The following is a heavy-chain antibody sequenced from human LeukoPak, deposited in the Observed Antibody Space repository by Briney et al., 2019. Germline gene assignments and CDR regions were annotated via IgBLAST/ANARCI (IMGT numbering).Heavy chain of an antibody. V-gene: IGHV3-30*03. D-gene: IGHD3-16*02. CDR1: GITFSSYG. Sequence: GGSLRLSCGASGITFSSYGMHWVRQAPGKGLEWVASISYDGSNKYYADSVKGRFTISRDNSKNTLFLQMNSLRAEDAAVYYCARGGYDYVWGSYRPRFDPWGQGTLVTVSS. CDR2: ISYDGSNK. J-gene: IGHJ5*02. CDR3: ARGGYDYVWGSYRPRFDP.